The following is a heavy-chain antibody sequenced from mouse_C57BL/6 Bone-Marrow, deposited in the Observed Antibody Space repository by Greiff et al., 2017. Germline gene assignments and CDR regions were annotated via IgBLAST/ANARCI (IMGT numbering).Heavy chain of an antibody. CDR3: ASLYDGYYLWFAY. V-gene: IGHV5-16*01. D-gene: IGHD2-3*01. J-gene: IGHJ3*01. Sequence: EVMLVESEGGLVQPGSSMKLSCTASGFTFSDYYMAWVRQVPEKGLEWVANINYDGSSTYYLDSLKSRFIISRDNAKNILYLQMSSLKSEDTATYYCASLYDGYYLWFAYWGQGTLVTVSA. CDR2: INYDGSST. CDR1: GFTFSDYY.